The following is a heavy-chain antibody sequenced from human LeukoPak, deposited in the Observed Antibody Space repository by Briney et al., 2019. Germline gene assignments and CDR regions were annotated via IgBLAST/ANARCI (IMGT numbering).Heavy chain of an antibody. CDR3: ARGVGATLDY. CDR2: INWNGGST. J-gene: IGHJ4*02. Sequence: SGGSLRLSCAASGFTFDDYGMSWVRQAPGKGLEWVSGINWNGGSTGYADSVKGRFTISRDNAKNSLYLQMNSLRAEDTALYHCARGVGATLDYWGQGTLVTVPS. D-gene: IGHD1-26*01. CDR1: GFTFDDYG. V-gene: IGHV3-20*01.